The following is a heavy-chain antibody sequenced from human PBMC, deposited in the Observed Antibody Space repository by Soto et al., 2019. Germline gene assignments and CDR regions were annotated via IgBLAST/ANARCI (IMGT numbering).Heavy chain of an antibody. J-gene: IGHJ4*02. Sequence: GGSLRLSCAASGFTFSSYWMSWVRQAPGKGLEWVANIKQDGSEKYYVDSVKGRFTISRDNAKNSLYLQMNSLRAEDTAVYYCASAHPYGSGSYYVDYWGQGTLVTVSS. CDR2: IKQDGSEK. CDR1: GFTFSSYW. D-gene: IGHD3-10*01. CDR3: ASAHPYGSGSYYVDY. V-gene: IGHV3-7*01.